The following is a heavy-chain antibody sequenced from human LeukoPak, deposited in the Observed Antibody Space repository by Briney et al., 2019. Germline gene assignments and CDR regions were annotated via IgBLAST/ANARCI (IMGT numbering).Heavy chain of an antibody. CDR2: INPSGGST. CDR3: APITMVRGVDDAFDI. J-gene: IGHJ3*02. CDR1: GYTFTSYY. Sequence: ASVKISCKASGYTFTSYYMHWVRQAPGHGLEWIGIINPSGGSTSYAQKFRGRVTMTRDTSISTAYMELSRLRSDDTAVYYCAPITMVRGVDDAFDIWGQGTMVTVSS. V-gene: IGHV1-46*01. D-gene: IGHD3-10*01.